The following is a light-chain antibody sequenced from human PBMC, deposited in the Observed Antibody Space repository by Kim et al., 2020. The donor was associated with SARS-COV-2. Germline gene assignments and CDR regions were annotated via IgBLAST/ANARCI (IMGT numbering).Light chain of an antibody. CDR2: KAS. CDR3: QQYNSDPLT. CDR1: QSISSW. J-gene: IGKJ4*01. Sequence: ASVGDRVTITCRASQSISSWLAWYQQKPGKAPKLVIYKASSLESGVPSRFSGSGSGTEFTLTISSLQPDDFATYYCQQYNSDPLTFGGGTKVDIK. V-gene: IGKV1-5*03.